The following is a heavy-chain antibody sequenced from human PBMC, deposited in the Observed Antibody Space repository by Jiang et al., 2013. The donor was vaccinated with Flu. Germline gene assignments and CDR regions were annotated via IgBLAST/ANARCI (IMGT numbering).Heavy chain of an antibody. CDR3: ARDYYDSSGYYYWFDP. V-gene: IGHV1-69*06. CDR1: GGTFSSYA. D-gene: IGHD3-22*01. J-gene: IGHJ5*02. CDR2: IIPIFGTA. Sequence: PGSSVKVSCKASGGTFSSYAISWVRQAPGQGLEWMGGIIPIFGTANYAQKFQGRVTITADKSTSTAYMELSSLRSEDTAVYYCARDYYDSSGYYYWFDPWGQGTLVTVSS.